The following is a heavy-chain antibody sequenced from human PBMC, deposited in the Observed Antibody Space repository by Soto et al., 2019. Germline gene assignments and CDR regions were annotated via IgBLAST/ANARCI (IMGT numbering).Heavy chain of an antibody. D-gene: IGHD6-13*01. CDR3: PVVRGAAVTGSYFAY. CDR1: GYTFTSYS. J-gene: IGHJ4*02. CDR2: INTGSGIT. Sequence: GSSVKVSCKGSGYTFTSYSIHWVRQAPGQSLEWMGWINTGSGITRYSQRFQGRVTITRDTSASTAYMELTSLRSEATAIFSCPVVRGAAVTGSYFAYWRQGILVPVSS. V-gene: IGHV1-3*04.